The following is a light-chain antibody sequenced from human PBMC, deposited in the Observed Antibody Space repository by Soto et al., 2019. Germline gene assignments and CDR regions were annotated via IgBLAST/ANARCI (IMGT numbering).Light chain of an antibody. CDR1: SSNIGNNY. Sequence: QSVLTQPPSVSAAPGQKVTISCSGSSSNIGNNYVSWYQQLPGTAPKLLIYDNNKRPSGIPDRFSGSKSATSATLGITGLQTGDEADYYCGTWDTSLSAGNVVFGGGTKLTVL. J-gene: IGLJ2*01. CDR2: DNN. V-gene: IGLV1-51*01. CDR3: GTWDTSLSAGNVV.